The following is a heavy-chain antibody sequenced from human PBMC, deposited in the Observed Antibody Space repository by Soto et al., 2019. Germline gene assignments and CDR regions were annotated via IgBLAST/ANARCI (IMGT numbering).Heavy chain of an antibody. V-gene: IGHV4-39*01. CDR1: GGSISTSSYY. CDR3: ARQGGYCSSNSCSPSWFDL. J-gene: IGHJ5*02. D-gene: IGHD2-2*01. Sequence: SETLSLTCTVSGGSISTSSYYWAWIRQPPGKGLEWLGSIYYSGTTYYNPSLKSRVTISVDRSKNQFSLNLSLVTAADTALFYCARQGGYCSSNSCSPSWFDLWGQGTPLSLSS. CDR2: IYYSGTT.